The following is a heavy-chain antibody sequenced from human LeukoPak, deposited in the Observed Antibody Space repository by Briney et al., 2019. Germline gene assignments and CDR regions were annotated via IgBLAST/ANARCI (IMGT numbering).Heavy chain of an antibody. CDR1: GYTFTGYY. Sequence: GASVKVSCKASGYTFTGYYMHWVRQAPGQGLEWMGRINPNSGGTNYVQKFQGRVTMTRDTSISTAYMELSRLRSDDTAVYYCAREEEYYDYVWGSYRSGFDYWGQGTLVTVSS. J-gene: IGHJ4*02. CDR3: AREEEYYDYVWGSYRSGFDY. D-gene: IGHD3-16*02. V-gene: IGHV1-2*06. CDR2: INPNSGGT.